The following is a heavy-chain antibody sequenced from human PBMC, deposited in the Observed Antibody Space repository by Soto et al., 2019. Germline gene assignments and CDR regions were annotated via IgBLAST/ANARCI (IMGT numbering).Heavy chain of an antibody. Sequence: GGSLRLSCAASGFTFSSYAMSWVRHAPGKGLEWVSAIGGSGGSAYYAESVKGRFTISRDNSKNTLYLQMNSLRAEDPAVYYCAKDWAIQLWPRVGGYWGQGTLVTVSS. CDR2: IGGSGGSA. J-gene: IGHJ4*02. D-gene: IGHD5-18*01. CDR3: AKDWAIQLWPRVGGY. V-gene: IGHV3-23*01. CDR1: GFTFSSYA.